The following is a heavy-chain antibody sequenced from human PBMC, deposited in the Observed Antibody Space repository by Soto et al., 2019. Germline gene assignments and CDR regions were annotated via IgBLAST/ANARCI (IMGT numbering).Heavy chain of an antibody. CDR1: GFTFSSYA. J-gene: IGHJ4*02. CDR2: ISYDGSNK. CDR3: ARELELVLDD. D-gene: IGHD6-6*01. Sequence: QVQLVESGGGVVQPGRSLRLSCAVSGFTFSSYAMHWVRQAPGKGLEWVAVISYDGSNKYYADSVKGRFTISRDNSKNTLYLQMNSLRAEDTAVYYCARELELVLDDWGQGTLVTVSS. V-gene: IGHV3-30-3*01.